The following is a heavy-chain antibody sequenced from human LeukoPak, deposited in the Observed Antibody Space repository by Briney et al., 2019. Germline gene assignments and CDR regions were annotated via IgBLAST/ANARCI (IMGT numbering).Heavy chain of an antibody. V-gene: IGHV3-48*03. J-gene: IGHJ4*02. CDR1: GFTFSSYE. CDR3: AKGGQQLVIDY. Sequence: PGGSLRLSSAASGFTFSSYEMNWVRQAPGKGLEWVSYISSSGSTIYYADSVKGRFTISRDNAKNSLYLQMNSLRAEDTAVYYCAKGGQQLVIDYWGQGTLVTVSS. CDR2: ISSSGSTI. D-gene: IGHD6-13*01.